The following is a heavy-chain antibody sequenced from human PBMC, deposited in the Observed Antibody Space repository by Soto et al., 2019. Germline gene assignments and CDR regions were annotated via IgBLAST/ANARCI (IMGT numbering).Heavy chain of an antibody. CDR1: GGSISSGGYY. J-gene: IGHJ5*02. V-gene: IGHV4-31*03. D-gene: IGHD3-10*01. Sequence: SETLSLTCTVSGGSISSGGYYWSWIRQHPGKGLEWIGYIYYSGSTYYNPSLKSRVTISVDTSKNQFSLKLSSVTAADTAVYYCASTPLGTYYYGSGSYFVLDPWGQGTLVTVSS. CDR2: IYYSGST. CDR3: ASTPLGTYYYGSGSYFVLDP.